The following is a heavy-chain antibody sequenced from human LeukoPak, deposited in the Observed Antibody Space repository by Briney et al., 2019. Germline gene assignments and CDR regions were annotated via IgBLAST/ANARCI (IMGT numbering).Heavy chain of an antibody. CDR1: GNYW. J-gene: IGHJ4*02. CDR2: INSDGSWT. CDR3: VSFYEAY. Sequence: GGSLRLSCAASGNYWMHWVRQAPGKGLVWVSRINSDGSWTSYADSVKGRFTISKDNAKNTVYLQMNNLRAEDTAVYYCVSFYEAYWGRGTLVTVSS. V-gene: IGHV3-74*01. D-gene: IGHD2/OR15-2a*01.